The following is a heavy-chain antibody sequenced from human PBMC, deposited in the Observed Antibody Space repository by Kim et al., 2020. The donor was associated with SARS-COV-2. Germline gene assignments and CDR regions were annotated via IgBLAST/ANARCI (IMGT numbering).Heavy chain of an antibody. V-gene: IGHV3-30*18. CDR1: GFTFSSYG. CDR3: AKEHFPGSLEIDY. J-gene: IGHJ4*02. D-gene: IGHD1-1*01. CDR2: ISYDGSNK. Sequence: GGSLILSCAASGFTFSSYGMHWVRQAPGKGLEWVAVISYDGSNKYYADSVKGRFTISRDNSKNTLYLQMNSLRAEDTAVYYCAKEHFPGSLEIDYWGQGT.